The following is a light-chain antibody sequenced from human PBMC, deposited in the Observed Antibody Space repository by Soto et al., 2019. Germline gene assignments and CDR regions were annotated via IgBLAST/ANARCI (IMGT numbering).Light chain of an antibody. J-gene: IGLJ3*02. CDR2: DYN. CDR1: SSDIGGYNY. CDR3: NSYTSTNTRV. Sequence: QSALTQPASVSGSPGQSITISCTGTSSDIGGYNYVSWYQQHPGKAPKLILYDYNSRPSGVSNRFSGSKSGNTASRTISGLQAEDEAYYCCNSYTSTNTRVFGGGTKVTVL. V-gene: IGLV2-14*01.